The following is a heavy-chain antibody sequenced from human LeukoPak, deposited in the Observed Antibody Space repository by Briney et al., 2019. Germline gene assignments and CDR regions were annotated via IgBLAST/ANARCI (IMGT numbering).Heavy chain of an antibody. CDR2: VSGSSGST. CDR3: VKLYYDFWSGYSGFYFDY. V-gene: IGHV3-23*01. J-gene: IGHJ4*02. Sequence: PGGSLRLSCAASRFPFNNYAMNWVRQAPGKGLEWVSAVSGSSGSTYYTDSVKGRFTISRDNSKNTLHLQMNSLRAEDTAVYYCVKLYYDFWSGYSGFYFDYWGQGTLVTVSS. CDR1: RFPFNNYA. D-gene: IGHD3-3*01.